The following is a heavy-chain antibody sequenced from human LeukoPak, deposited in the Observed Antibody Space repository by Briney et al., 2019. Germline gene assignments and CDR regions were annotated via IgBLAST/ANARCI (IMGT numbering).Heavy chain of an antibody. D-gene: IGHD2-2*01. CDR2: ISVYNGDT. J-gene: IGHJ4*02. CDR1: GYTFTNFG. CDR3: ARGRPASVYFDY. V-gene: IGHV1-18*01. Sequence: GASVKVSCKASGYTFTNFGISWVRQAPGQGLEWMGWISVYNGDTNFAQKLQGRVTMTTDTSTSTAYMELRSLRSDDTAVYYCARGRPASVYFDYWGQGTLVTVSS.